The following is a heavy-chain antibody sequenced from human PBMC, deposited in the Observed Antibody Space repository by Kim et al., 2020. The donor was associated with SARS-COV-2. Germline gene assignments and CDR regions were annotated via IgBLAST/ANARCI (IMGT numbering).Heavy chain of an antibody. Sequence: KGRFTISRDNAKNSLYLQMNSLRAEDTALYYCAKGLRVTMVRGVLHYFDYWGQGTLVTVSS. D-gene: IGHD3-10*01. V-gene: IGHV3-9*01. J-gene: IGHJ4*02. CDR3: AKGLRVTMVRGVLHYFDY.